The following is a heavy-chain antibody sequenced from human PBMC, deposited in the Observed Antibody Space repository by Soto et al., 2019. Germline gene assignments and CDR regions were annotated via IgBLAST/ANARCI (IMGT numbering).Heavy chain of an antibody. D-gene: IGHD2-2*01. CDR1: GFTFSSYG. CDR3: ARDNDCSSTSCYAFDY. CDR2: IWYDGSNK. V-gene: IGHV3-33*08. J-gene: IGHJ4*02. Sequence: GSLRLSCAASGFTFSSYGMHWLRQAPGKGLEWVAVIWYDGSNKYYADSVKGRFTISRDNSKNTLYLQMNSLRAEDTAVYYCARDNDCSSTSCYAFDYWGQGTLVTVSS.